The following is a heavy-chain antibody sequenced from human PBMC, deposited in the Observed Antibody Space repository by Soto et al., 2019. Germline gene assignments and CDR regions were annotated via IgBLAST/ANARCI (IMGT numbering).Heavy chain of an antibody. J-gene: IGHJ5*02. V-gene: IGHV1-2*04. D-gene: IGHD3-9*01. Sequence: ASVKVSCKASGYTFTGYYMHWVRQAPGQGLEWMGWINPNSGGTNYAQKFQGWVTMTRDTSISTAYMELSRLRSDDTAVYYCARALTDFDWLFSVPWFDPWGQGTLVTVSS. CDR3: ARALTDFDWLFSVPWFDP. CDR2: INPNSGGT. CDR1: GYTFTGYY.